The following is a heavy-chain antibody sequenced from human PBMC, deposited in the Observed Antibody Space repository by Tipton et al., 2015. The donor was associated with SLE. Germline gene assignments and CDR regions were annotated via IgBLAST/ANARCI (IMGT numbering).Heavy chain of an antibody. CDR1: GGSIGSGSYY. D-gene: IGHD2-21*01. V-gene: IGHV4-61*02. CDR2: IYTSGST. J-gene: IGHJ4*02. Sequence: LRLSCTVSGGSIGSGSYYWSWIRQPAGKGLEWIGRIYTSGSTNYNPSLKSRVTISVDTSKNQFSLKLSSVTAADTAVYYCARDPKGILWASYFDYWGQGTLVTVSS. CDR3: ARDPKGILWASYFDY.